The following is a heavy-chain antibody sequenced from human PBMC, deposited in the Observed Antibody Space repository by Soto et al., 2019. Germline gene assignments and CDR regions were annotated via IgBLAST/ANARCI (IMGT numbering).Heavy chain of an antibody. CDR1: GYTFTSYD. CDR2: MNPNSGNT. V-gene: IGHV1-8*01. Sequence: ASVKVSCKASGYTFTSYDINWVRQATGQGLEWMGWMNPNSGNTGYAQKFQGRVTMTRNTSISTAYMELSSLRSEDTAVYYCARIKGVITIFVVATPSFMDVWGKGTTVTVSS. J-gene: IGHJ6*03. D-gene: IGHD3-3*01. CDR3: ARIKGVITIFVVATPSFMDV.